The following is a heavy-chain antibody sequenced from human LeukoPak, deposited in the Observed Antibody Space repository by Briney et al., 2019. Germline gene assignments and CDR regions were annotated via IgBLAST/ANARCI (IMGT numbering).Heavy chain of an antibody. D-gene: IGHD4-23*01. V-gene: IGHV3-15*01. CDR1: GFSFTDAW. J-gene: IGHJ4*02. Sequence: PGGSLRLSCAASGFSFTDAWMSWVRQAPGKGLEWVGRITSKTDGGITDSAAPVKGRFTVSRDDSKNTLFLQMSSLRTEDTAVYYCATDESNSFIFWGQGTLVTVSS. CDR3: ATDESNSFIF. CDR2: ITSKTDGGIT.